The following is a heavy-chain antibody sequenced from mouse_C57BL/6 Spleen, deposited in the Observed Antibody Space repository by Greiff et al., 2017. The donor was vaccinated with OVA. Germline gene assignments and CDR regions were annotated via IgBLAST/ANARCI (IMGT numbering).Heavy chain of an antibody. CDR3: ARPYGSSPAWFAY. Sequence: QVQLQQPGAELVKPGASVKLSCKASGYTFTSYWMHWVKQRPGQGLEWIGMIHPNSGSTNYNEKFKSKATLTVDKASSPAYMQLSSLTSEDSAVYYCARPYGSSPAWFAYWGQGTLVTVSA. V-gene: IGHV1-64*01. CDR2: IHPNSGST. D-gene: IGHD1-1*01. J-gene: IGHJ3*01. CDR1: GYTFTSYW.